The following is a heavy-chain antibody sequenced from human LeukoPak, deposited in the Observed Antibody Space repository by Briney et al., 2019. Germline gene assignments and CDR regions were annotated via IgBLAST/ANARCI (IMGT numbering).Heavy chain of an antibody. V-gene: IGHV4-34*01. D-gene: IGHD3-10*01. CDR2: INHSGST. Sequence: PSXXLXLTCGVYGGSFSGYYWSWIRQPPGKGLEWIGEINHSGSTNYNPSLKSRVTISADTSKNHFSLKVTSVTAADTAVYYCAIGSDGHDYWGQGILVTVSS. J-gene: IGHJ4*02. CDR1: GGSFSGYY. CDR3: AIGSDGHDY.